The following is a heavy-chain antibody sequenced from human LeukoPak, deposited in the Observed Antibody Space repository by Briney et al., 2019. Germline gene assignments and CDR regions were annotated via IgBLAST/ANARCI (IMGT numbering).Heavy chain of an antibody. CDR2: ISGSGGST. CDR1: GFTFSSYA. J-gene: IGHJ4*02. CDR3: AKVGGSRITMIVVVIPHYFDY. V-gene: IGHV3-23*01. Sequence: GGSLRLSCAASGFTFSSYAMSWVRQAPGKGLEWVSAISGSGGSTYYADSVKGRFTISRDNSKNTLYLQMNSPRAEDTAVYYCAKVGGSRITMIVVVIPHYFDYWGQGTLVTVSS. D-gene: IGHD3-22*01.